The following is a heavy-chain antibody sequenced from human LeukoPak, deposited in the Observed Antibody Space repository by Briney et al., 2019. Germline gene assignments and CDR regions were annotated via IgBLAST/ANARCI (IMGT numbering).Heavy chain of an antibody. D-gene: IGHD3-16*01. CDR3: ARDITVVSLASIGFDY. J-gene: IGHJ4*02. CDR2: ISSYNGKT. Sequence: VASVKVSCKASGYTFTSYGLSWVRQAPGQGLEWMGWISSYNGKTNYAQKFQGRLTMTTDISTSTAYMELRSLTSDDTAVYYCARDITVVSLASIGFDYWSQGTVVTVSS. CDR1: GYTFTSYG. V-gene: IGHV1-18*01.